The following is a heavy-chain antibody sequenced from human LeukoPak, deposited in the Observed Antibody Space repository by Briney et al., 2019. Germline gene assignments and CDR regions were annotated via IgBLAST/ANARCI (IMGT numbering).Heavy chain of an antibody. CDR3: ARITIFGVADY. V-gene: IGHV4-34*01. D-gene: IGHD3-3*01. J-gene: IGHJ4*02. CDR1: GGSFSGYY. Sequence: PSGTLSLTCAVYGGSFSGYYWSWIRQPPGKGLEWIGEINHSGGTNYNPSLKSRVTISVDTSKNQFSLKLSSVTAADTAVYYCARITIFGVADYWGQGTLVTVSS. CDR2: INHSGGT.